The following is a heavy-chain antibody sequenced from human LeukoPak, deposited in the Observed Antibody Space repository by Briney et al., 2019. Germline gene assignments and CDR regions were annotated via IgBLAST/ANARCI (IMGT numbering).Heavy chain of an antibody. CDR1: GGSISSGSYY. CDR3: ARSRLIYCSSTSCPEYFQH. V-gene: IGHV4-61*02. J-gene: IGHJ1*01. Sequence: PSETLSLTCTVSGGSISSGSYYWSWIRQPAGKGLEWIGRIYTSGSTNYNPSLKSRVTISVDTSKNQFSLKLSSVTAADTAVYYCARSRLIYCSSTSCPEYFQHWGQGTLVTVSS. CDR2: IYTSGST. D-gene: IGHD2-2*01.